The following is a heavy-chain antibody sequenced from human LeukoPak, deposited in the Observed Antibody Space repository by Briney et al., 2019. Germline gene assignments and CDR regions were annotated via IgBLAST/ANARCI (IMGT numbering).Heavy chain of an antibody. V-gene: IGHV3-21*01. CDR1: GFTFSSYT. Sequence: PGGPLRLSCAASGFTFSSYTMNWVRQAPGKGLEWVSSISSTSSYIYYADSVKGRFTISRDNAKNSLYLQMNSLRAEDTAVYYCATGGTYFDCWGQGTLATVSS. D-gene: IGHD1-26*01. CDR2: ISSTSSYI. J-gene: IGHJ4*02. CDR3: ATGGTYFDC.